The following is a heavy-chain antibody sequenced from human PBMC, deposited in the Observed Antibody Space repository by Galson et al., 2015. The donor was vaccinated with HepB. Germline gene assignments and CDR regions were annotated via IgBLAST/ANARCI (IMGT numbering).Heavy chain of an antibody. D-gene: IGHD1-14*01. CDR3: ARPDRRGV. CDR2: ISAYNGNT. Sequence: SVKVSCKASGYTFTSYGISWVRQAPGQGLEWMGWISAYNGNTNYAQKFQGRVTITADKSTSTAYMELSSLRSEDTAVYYCARPDRRGVWGQGTLVTVSS. CDR1: GYTFTSYG. V-gene: IGHV1-18*04. J-gene: IGHJ4*02.